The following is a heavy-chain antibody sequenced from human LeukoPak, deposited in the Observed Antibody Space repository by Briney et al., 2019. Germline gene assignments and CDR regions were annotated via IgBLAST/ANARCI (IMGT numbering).Heavy chain of an antibody. CDR2: ITGSGTST. D-gene: IGHD3-9*01. V-gene: IGHV3-23*01. CDR1: GFTFSNYA. CDR3: VIWGDYDVLTGYYVPDY. Sequence: GGSLRLSCVASGFTFSNYAMSWVRQAPGKGLEWVSAITGSGTSTYYADSLKGRFTISRDDSKNTVFLQMNSLRHEDTAIYYCVIWGDYDVLTGYYVPDYWGQGTLVTVSS. J-gene: IGHJ4*02.